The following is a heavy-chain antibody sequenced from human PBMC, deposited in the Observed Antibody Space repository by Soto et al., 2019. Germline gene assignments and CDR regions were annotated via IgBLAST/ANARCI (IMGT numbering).Heavy chain of an antibody. CDR2: ISYDGSNK. D-gene: IGHD3-22*01. Sequence: GGALRLSCAASGFTFSSYGMHWVRQAPGKGLEWVAVISYDGSNKYYADSVKGRFTISRDNSKNTLYLQMNSLRAEDTAVYYCWKDMLKCSSGYWAWGQGTLVTVSS. CDR3: WKDMLKCSSGYWA. V-gene: IGHV3-30*18. J-gene: IGHJ5*02. CDR1: GFTFSSYG.